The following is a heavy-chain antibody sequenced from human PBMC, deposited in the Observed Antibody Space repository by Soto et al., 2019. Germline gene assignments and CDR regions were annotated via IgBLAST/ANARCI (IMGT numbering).Heavy chain of an antibody. Sequence: SVKVSCKASGGTFSSYAISWVRQAPGQGLEWMGGIIPIFGTANYAQKFQGRVTITADKSTSTAYMELGSLRSEDTAVYYCARSGVVRLGELSLTDLPYYYYYGMDVWGQGTTVTVSS. V-gene: IGHV1-69*06. CDR3: ARSGVVRLGELSLTDLPYYYYYGMDV. D-gene: IGHD3-16*02. CDR1: GGTFSSYA. J-gene: IGHJ6*02. CDR2: IIPIFGTA.